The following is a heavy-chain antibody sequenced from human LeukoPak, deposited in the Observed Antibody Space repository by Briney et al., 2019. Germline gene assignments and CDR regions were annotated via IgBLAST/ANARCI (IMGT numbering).Heavy chain of an antibody. Sequence: GGSLRLSCAASGFTFSKYAMHWVRQAPGKGLEYASAISSSGDSTYYANTVKGRFTISRDNAKNSLYLQMSRLRAEDTAVYFCARDARLGGDLCFDYWGQGTLVTVSS. CDR3: ARDARLGGDLCFDY. CDR1: GFTFSKYA. D-gene: IGHD4-17*01. CDR2: ISSSGDST. J-gene: IGHJ4*02. V-gene: IGHV3-64*01.